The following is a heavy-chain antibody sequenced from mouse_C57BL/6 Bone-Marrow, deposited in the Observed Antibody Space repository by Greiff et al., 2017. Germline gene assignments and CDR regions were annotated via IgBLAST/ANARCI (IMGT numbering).Heavy chain of an antibody. CDR3: ARETTTVARYFDV. J-gene: IGHJ1*03. CDR1: GYSITSGYD. CDR2: ISYSGST. V-gene: IGHV3-1*01. Sequence: EVKLQESGPGMVKPSQSLSLTCTVTGYSITSGYDWHWIRPFPGNKLEWLGYISYSGSTNYNPSLKSRISITHDTSKNHFFLKLKSVTTEDTATYYCARETTTVARYFDVWGTGTTVTVSS. D-gene: IGHD1-1*01.